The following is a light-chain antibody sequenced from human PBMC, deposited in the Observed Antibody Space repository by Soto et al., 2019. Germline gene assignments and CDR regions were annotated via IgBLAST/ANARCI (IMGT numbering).Light chain of an antibody. J-gene: IGKJ1*01. Sequence: EIVLTQSPATLSLSPWEGATLSCGASQSVRYRFLAWYQQKPGLAPRLLIYDSSIRATGIPDKFSGSGSGTDVAHTFSRREPEEFAVYYCQVYGASPWAFGQGTKVVFK. CDR2: DSS. CDR1: QSVRYRF. CDR3: QVYGASPWA. V-gene: IGKV3D-20*01.